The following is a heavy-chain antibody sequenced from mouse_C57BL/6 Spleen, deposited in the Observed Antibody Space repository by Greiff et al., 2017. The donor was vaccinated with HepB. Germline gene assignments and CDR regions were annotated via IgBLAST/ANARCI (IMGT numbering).Heavy chain of an antibody. CDR3: AREGVSAHV. Sequence: DVQLQESGPGLVKPSQSLSLTCSVTGYSITSGYYWNWIRQFPGNKLEWMGYISYDGSNNYNPSLKNRISITRDTSKNQFFLKLNSVTTEDTATYYCAREGVSAHVWGTGTTVTVSS. CDR2: ISYDGSN. J-gene: IGHJ1*03. CDR1: GYSITSGYY. V-gene: IGHV3-6*01.